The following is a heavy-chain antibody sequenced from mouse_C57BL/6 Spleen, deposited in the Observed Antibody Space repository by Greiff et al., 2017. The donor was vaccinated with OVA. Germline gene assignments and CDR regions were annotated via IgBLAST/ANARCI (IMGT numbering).Heavy chain of an antibody. CDR2: ISYDGSN. Sequence: DVKLQESGPGLVKPSQSLSLTCSVTGYSITSGYYWNWIRQFPGNKLEWMGYISYDGSNNYNPSLKNRISITRDTSKNQFFLKLNSVTTEDTATYYCARDPYYYGSSYDYFDYWGQGTTLTVSS. CDR3: ARDPYYYGSSYDYFDY. V-gene: IGHV3-6*01. CDR1: GYSITSGYY. J-gene: IGHJ2*01. D-gene: IGHD1-1*01.